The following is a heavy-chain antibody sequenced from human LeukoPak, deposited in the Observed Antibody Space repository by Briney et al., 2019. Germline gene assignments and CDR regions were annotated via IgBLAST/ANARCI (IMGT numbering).Heavy chain of an antibody. CDR3: ARGKRENAFDI. CDR1: GFTFSSYS. Sequence: GGSLRLSCAASGFTFSSYSMNWVRQAPGKGLEWVSSISSSSSYIYYADSVKGRFTISRDNAKNSLYLQMNSLRAEDTAVYYCARGKRENAFDIWGQGTMVTVSS. CDR2: ISSSSSYI. J-gene: IGHJ3*02. V-gene: IGHV3-21*01.